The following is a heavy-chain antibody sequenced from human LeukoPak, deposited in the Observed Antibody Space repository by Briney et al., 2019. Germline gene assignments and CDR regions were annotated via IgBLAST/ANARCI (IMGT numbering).Heavy chain of an antibody. CDR2: IYYTGST. CDR3: ARARGSIFGVVIDY. D-gene: IGHD3-3*01. V-gene: IGHV4-59*01. Sequence: PSETLSLTCTVSGGSINNYYWTWIRQPPGKGLEWIGYIYYTGSTNYNSSLKSRVTISVDTSKNQFSLKLSSVTAADTAVYYCARARGSIFGVVIDYWGQGTLVTVSS. J-gene: IGHJ4*02. CDR1: GGSINNYY.